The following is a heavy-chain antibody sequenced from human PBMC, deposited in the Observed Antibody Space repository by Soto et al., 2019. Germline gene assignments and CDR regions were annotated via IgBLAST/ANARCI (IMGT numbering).Heavy chain of an antibody. CDR2: ISSRSEAI. CDR1: GFTLSDYH. D-gene: IGHD3-10*01. V-gene: IGHV3-48*02. J-gene: IGHJ6*02. CDR3: TRDGRRGYDMDV. Sequence: PGGSLRLSCAASGFTLSDYHMNWVRQAPGKGLEWVSYISSRSEAIYYAASVKGRFTISRDNAKNSLYLQMNSLRDEDTAVYYCTRDGRRGYDMDVWGQGTTVTVPS.